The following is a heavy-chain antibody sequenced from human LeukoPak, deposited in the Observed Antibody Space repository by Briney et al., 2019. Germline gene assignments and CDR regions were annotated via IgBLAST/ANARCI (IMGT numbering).Heavy chain of an antibody. Sequence: GGSLRLSCAASGFTFSSYGMHWVRQAPGKGLEWVAVISYDGSNKYYADSVKGRFTISRDNSKNTLYLQMNSLRAEDTAVYCCAKDGNYYGSGSYPNWFDPWGQGTLVTVSS. J-gene: IGHJ5*02. CDR2: ISYDGSNK. V-gene: IGHV3-30*18. CDR3: AKDGNYYGSGSYPNWFDP. D-gene: IGHD3-10*01. CDR1: GFTFSSYG.